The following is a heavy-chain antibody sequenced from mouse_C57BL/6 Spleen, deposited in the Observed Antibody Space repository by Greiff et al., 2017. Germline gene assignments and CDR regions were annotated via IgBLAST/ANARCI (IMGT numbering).Heavy chain of an antibody. CDR3: ARSAYYSNY. CDR1: GYTFTSYW. CDR2: IDPSDSYT. Sequence: QVQLQQPGAELVKPGASVKLSCKASGYTFTSYWMQWVKQRPGQGLEWIGEIDPSDSYTNYNQKLKGKATLTVDTSSSTAYMQLSSLTSEDSAVYYCARSAYYSNYWGQGTLVTVSA. D-gene: IGHD2-5*01. J-gene: IGHJ3*01. V-gene: IGHV1-50*01.